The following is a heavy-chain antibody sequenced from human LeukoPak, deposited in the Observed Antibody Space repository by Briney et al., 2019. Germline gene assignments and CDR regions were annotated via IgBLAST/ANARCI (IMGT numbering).Heavy chain of an antibody. V-gene: IGHV4-38-2*01. J-gene: IGHJ4*02. D-gene: IGHD2-15*01. CDR1: GYSISSGYY. Sequence: PSETLSLTCAVSGYSISSGYYWGWIRQPPGKGLGWIGSIYHSGSTYYNPSLKSRVTISVDTSKNQFSLKLSSVTAADTAVYYCARHWADIVVVVAARPYNFDYWGQGTLVTVSS. CDR2: IYHSGST. CDR3: ARHWADIVVVVAARPYNFDY.